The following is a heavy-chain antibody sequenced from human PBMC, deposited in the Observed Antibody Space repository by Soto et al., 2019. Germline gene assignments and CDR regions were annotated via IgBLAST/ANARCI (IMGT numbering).Heavy chain of an antibody. Sequence: QVQLQQSGPGLVKPSQTLSLTCAISGDSVSSSSAAWNWIRQSPSRGLEWLGRTFYRSEWRNDYAVSVGSRISINPDTSKNQFSLQLDSVTPEDTAVYYCARDLPYWSGVVCFSRHFDYWGQGTLVTVSS. V-gene: IGHV6-1*01. CDR3: ARDLPYWSGVVCFSRHFDY. D-gene: IGHD2-15*01. CDR2: TFYRSEWRN. CDR1: GDSVSSSSAA. J-gene: IGHJ4*02.